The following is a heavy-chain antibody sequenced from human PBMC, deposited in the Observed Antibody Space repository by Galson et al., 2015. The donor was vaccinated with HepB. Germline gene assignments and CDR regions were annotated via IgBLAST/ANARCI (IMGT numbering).Heavy chain of an antibody. CDR2: ISSGSTYM. J-gene: IGHJ4*02. Sequence: SLRLSCAASGFTFSSYSMNWVRQAPGKGLEWVSSISSGSTYMFYPDSLKGRFTISRDNAKNSLYLQMNSLRAEDMAVYYCARVPDLYYYDSSGYYGDGWGQGTLVTVSS. V-gene: IGHV3-21*01. CDR3: ARVPDLYYYDSSGYYGDG. D-gene: IGHD3-22*01. CDR1: GFTFSSYS.